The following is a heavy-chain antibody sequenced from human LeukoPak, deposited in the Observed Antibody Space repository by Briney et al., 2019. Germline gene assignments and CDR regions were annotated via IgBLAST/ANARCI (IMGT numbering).Heavy chain of an antibody. CDR2: IYHSGST. V-gene: IGHV4-30-2*01. J-gene: IGHJ4*02. CDR3: ASFKTSPCDSSGYYGGDLDY. Sequence: NPSQTLSLTCAVSGGSISSGGYSWSWIRQPPGKGLEWIGYIYHSGSTYYNPSLKSRVTISVDRSKNQFSLKLSSVTAADTAVYYCASFKTSPCDSSGYYGGDLDYWGQGTLVTVPS. D-gene: IGHD3-22*01. CDR1: GGSISSGGYS.